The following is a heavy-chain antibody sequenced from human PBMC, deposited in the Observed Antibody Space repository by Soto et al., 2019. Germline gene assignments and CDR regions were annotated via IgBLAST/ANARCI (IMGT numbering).Heavy chain of an antibody. CDR1: GGSFGSSSYY. J-gene: IGHJ5*02. CDR3: GAYGNRTPCDDWFDP. Sequence: SETLFLTCSVSGGSFGSSSYYFGWIRQPPGKGLEWIGRLYYTGTTNYNSSLKSRVTISAAKSQNQFCLRLSSVTPPDKAVYDCGAYGNRTPCDDWFDPWGQGTLVTVS. CDR2: LYYTGTT. D-gene: IGHD3-10*01. V-gene: IGHV4-39*01.